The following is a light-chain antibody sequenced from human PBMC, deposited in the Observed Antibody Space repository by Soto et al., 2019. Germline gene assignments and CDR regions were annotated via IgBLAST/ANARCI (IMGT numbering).Light chain of an antibody. J-gene: IGKJ2*01. CDR3: QQSYSSPYT. CDR1: QYISKY. V-gene: IGKV1-39*01. Sequence: DIPLTQAPSSLSASVGDRVTITCRASQYISKYLNWYQQKPRKAPKLLMYAASSLQSGVPSRFGGSGAGTDFALTISSLQPEDFATYYCQQSYSSPYTFGQGTKLEIK. CDR2: AAS.